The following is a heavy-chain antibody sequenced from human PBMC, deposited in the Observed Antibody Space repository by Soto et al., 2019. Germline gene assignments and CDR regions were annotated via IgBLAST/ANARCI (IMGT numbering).Heavy chain of an antibody. CDR1: GGSISSGANY. Sequence: QVQLQESGPGLVKPSQTLSLTCTVSGGSISSGANYWSWVRQRPGKGLEWIGYIYYSGGTYYNPSLEIRVTISLDTSKNQFSLKLSSVTAADTAVYYCARDYGSGSPYYFDYWGQGTLVTVSS. D-gene: IGHD3-10*01. J-gene: IGHJ4*02. CDR2: IYYSGGT. V-gene: IGHV4-31*03. CDR3: ARDYGSGSPYYFDY.